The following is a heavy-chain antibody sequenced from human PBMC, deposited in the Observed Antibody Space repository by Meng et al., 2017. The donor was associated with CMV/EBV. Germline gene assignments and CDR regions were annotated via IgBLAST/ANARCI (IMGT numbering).Heavy chain of an antibody. J-gene: IGHJ1*01. CDR3: ARDVSSSWYVEYFQH. CDR1: GFTFSSYS. V-gene: IGHV3-21*01. Sequence: GGSLRLSCAASGFTFSSYSMNWVRQAPGKGLEWVSSISSSSSYRYYADSVKGRFTISRDNAKNSLYLQMNSLRAEDTAVYYCARDVSSSWYVEYFQHWGQGTLVTVSS. CDR2: ISSSSSYR. D-gene: IGHD6-13*01.